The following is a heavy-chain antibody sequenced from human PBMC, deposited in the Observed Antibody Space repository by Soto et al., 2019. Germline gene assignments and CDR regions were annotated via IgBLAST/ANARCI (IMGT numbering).Heavy chain of an antibody. V-gene: IGHV4-39*01. CDR3: ARRAYYYDSRGLFDY. CDR1: GGSISSSSYY. D-gene: IGHD3-22*01. J-gene: IGHJ4*02. CDR2: IYYSGST. Sequence: SETLSLTCTVSGGSISSSSYYWGWIRQPPGKGLEWIGSIYYSGSTYYNPSLKSRVTISVDTSKNQFSLKLSSVTAADTAVYYCARRAYYYDSRGLFDYWGQGTLVTVSS.